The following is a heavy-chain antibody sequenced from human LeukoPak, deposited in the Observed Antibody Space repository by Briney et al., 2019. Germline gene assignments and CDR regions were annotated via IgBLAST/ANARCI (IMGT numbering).Heavy chain of an antibody. CDR3: ATNGRFDNWFDP. J-gene: IGHJ5*02. V-gene: IGHV1-2*02. Sequence: GASVKVSCKASDYTFTDYYIHRVRQAPGQGLEWMGWINPNSGATNYAQKFQGRVTMTTDTSISTAYLDLGRLRTDDTAVYYCATNGRFDNWFDPWGPGTLVAVSS. CDR2: INPNSGAT. D-gene: IGHD1-26*01. CDR1: DYTFTDYY.